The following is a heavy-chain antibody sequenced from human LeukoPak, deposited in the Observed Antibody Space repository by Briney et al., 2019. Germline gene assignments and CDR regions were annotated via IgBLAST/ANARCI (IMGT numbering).Heavy chain of an antibody. CDR3: ARLRTMINDAFDI. Sequence: ASVKVSCKASGYTFTGYYMHWVRQAPGQGLEWMGWINPNSGGTNYAQKFQGRVTMTRDTSITTAYMELSRLRSDDTAMYYCARLRTMINDAFDIWGQGTMVTVSS. J-gene: IGHJ3*02. V-gene: IGHV1-2*02. D-gene: IGHD3-22*01. CDR1: GYTFTGYY. CDR2: INPNSGGT.